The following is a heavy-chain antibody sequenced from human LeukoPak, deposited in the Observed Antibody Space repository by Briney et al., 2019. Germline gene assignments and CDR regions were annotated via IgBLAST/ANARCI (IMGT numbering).Heavy chain of an antibody. J-gene: IGHJ4*02. CDR3: ARRISSWNVYIDK. V-gene: IGHV4-59*12. Sequence: TTSETLFLTCSVSGGSLSGYYWSWIRQTPGKGLEWIGYIYSSGTTNYNRALQSRVTISLDTAKNQFSLSVTSVTAADTAMYFCARRISSWNVYIDKWGQGIQVTVSS. D-gene: IGHD1-1*01. CDR1: GGSLSGYY. CDR2: IYSSGTT.